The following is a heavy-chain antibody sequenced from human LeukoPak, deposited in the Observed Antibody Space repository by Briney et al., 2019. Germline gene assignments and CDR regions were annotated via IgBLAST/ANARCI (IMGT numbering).Heavy chain of an antibody. J-gene: IGHJ4*02. CDR2: IYYSGST. CDR1: GGSISSSSYY. V-gene: IGHV4-39*07. D-gene: IGHD3-22*01. CDR3: ATYYYDSSGSEGGYFDY. Sequence: PSETLSLTCTVSGGSISSSSYYWGWIRQPPGKGLEWIGSIYYSGSTYYNPSLKSRVTISVDTSKNQFSLKLSSVTAADTAVYYCATYYYDSSGSEGGYFDYWGQGTLVTVSS.